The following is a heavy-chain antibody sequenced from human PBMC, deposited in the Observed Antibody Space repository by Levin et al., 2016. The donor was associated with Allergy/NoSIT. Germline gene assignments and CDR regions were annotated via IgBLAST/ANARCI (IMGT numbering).Heavy chain of an antibody. CDR3: ARGGDSSWYSFDF. J-gene: IGHJ5*01. D-gene: IGHD6-13*01. Sequence: RQAPGKGLEWLGYISYTGSTYYKPSLKARVTISVDTSKNQFSLKLSSVTAADTAVYYCARGGDSSWYSFDFWGQGTLVTVSS. V-gene: IGHV4-31*02. CDR2: ISYTGST.